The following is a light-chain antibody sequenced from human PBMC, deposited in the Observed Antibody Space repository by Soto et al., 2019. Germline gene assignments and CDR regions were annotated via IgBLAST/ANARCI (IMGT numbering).Light chain of an antibody. V-gene: IGLV2-8*01. Sequence: QSSLNHLLSANGVAGQSRPIFCTRTSSDVGGYNYVSWYQHHPGKAPKLIIYEVYKRPSGVPDRFSGSKSGNTAALTVSGLQAEDEADYYCSSYVGTNSYVFGTGTKVTVL. CDR1: SSDVGGYNY. CDR3: SSYVGTNSYV. J-gene: IGLJ1*01. CDR2: EVY.